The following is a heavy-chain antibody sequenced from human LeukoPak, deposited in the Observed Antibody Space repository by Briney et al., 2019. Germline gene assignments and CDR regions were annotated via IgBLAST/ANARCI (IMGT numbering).Heavy chain of an antibody. J-gene: IGHJ6*02. CDR1: GFTFSSYS. Sequence: PGGSLRLSCAASGFTFSSYSMNWVRQAPGKGLEWVSYISSSSGTIYYADSVKGRFTISRDNAKNSLYLQMNSLRAEDTAVYYCARDRITMVRGVISHYYYGMDVWGQGTTVTVSS. D-gene: IGHD3-10*01. V-gene: IGHV3-48*04. CDR3: ARDRITMVRGVISHYYYGMDV. CDR2: ISSSSGTI.